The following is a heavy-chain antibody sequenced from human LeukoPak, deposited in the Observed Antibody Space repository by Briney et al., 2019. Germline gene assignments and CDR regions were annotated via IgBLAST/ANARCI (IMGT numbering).Heavy chain of an antibody. CDR3: ARGSAARPEFSDY. CDR2: INPNSGGT. Sequence: ASVKVSCKASGYTFTGYYMHWVRQAPGQGLEWMGRINPNSGGTNYAQKFQGRVTMTRDTSISTAYMELSRLRSDDTAVYYCARGSAARPEFSDYWGQGTLVTVSS. J-gene: IGHJ4*02. CDR1: GYTFTGYY. V-gene: IGHV1-2*06. D-gene: IGHD6-6*01.